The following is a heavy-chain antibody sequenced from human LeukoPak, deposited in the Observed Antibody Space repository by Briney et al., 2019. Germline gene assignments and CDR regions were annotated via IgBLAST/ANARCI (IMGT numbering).Heavy chain of an antibody. Sequence: ASVKVSCKASGGTFSSYAISWVRQAPGQGLEWMGWINPNSGGTNYAQKFQGWVTMTRDTSISTAYMELSRLRSDDTAVYYCARGKGQQPPDYWGQGTLVTVSS. CDR3: ARGKGQQPPDY. J-gene: IGHJ4*02. CDR2: INPNSGGT. V-gene: IGHV1-2*04. CDR1: GGTFSSYA. D-gene: IGHD6-13*01.